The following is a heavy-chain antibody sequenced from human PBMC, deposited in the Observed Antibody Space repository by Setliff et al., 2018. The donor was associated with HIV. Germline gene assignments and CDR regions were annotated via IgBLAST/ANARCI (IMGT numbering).Heavy chain of an antibody. V-gene: IGHV4-61*03. CDR3: ARQPGGNCCPAYADY. Sequence: ASETLSLTCTVSGDSVSSRSYYWSWIRQPPGKGLEWIGYIYYSGSTNYNPSLKSRVTISVDTSKNHFSLKLRSVTAADTAVYYCARQPGGNCCPAYADYWGQGTLVTVSS. J-gene: IGHJ4*02. CDR2: IYYSGST. D-gene: IGHD1-7*01. CDR1: GDSVSSRSYY.